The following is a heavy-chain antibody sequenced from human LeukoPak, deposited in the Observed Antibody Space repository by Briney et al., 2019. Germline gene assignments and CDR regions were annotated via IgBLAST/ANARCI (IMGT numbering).Heavy chain of an antibody. V-gene: IGHV4-61*02. J-gene: IGHJ4*02. CDR2: IYTSGST. Sequence: SETLSLTCTVSGGSISSGSYYWSWIRQPAGKGLEWIGRIYTSGSTNYNPSLKSRVTISVDTSKNQLSLKLSSVTAADTAVYYCARQQQLGPTPFDYWGQGTLVTVSS. CDR3: ARQQQLGPTPFDY. CDR1: GGSISSGSYY. D-gene: IGHD6-13*01.